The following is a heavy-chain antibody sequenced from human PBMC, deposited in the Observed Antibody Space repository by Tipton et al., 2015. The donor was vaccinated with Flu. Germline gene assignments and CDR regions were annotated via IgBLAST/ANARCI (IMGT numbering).Heavy chain of an antibody. V-gene: IGHV3-23*01. J-gene: IGHJ4*02. CDR1: GFTFSSYV. CDR2: LRGSGGST. Sequence: SLRLSCAASGFTFSSYVMNWVRQAPGRGLEWVSGLRGSGGSTYYADSVKGRFTISRDDSKNTLYLQMNSLRAEDTAVYYCAKGSGGLLDGSGGYYLEYWGQGTLVTVSS. D-gene: IGHD3-10*01. CDR3: AKGSGGLLDGSGGYYLEY.